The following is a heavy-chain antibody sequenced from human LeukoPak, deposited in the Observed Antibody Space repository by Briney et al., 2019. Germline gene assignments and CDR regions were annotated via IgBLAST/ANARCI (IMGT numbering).Heavy chain of an antibody. V-gene: IGHV4-59*01. D-gene: IGHD2-15*01. CDR3: ARVRCSSGSCYSDY. CDR2: IYYSGST. CDR1: GDSMSSYY. J-gene: IGHJ4*02. Sequence: SETLSVTCSVSGDSMSSYYWSWLRQPPGKGLEWFGFIYYSGSTNYNPSLRSRVTISVDTSKSQFSLDLSSVTAADTATYYCARVRCSSGSCYSDYWGQGTLVTVSS.